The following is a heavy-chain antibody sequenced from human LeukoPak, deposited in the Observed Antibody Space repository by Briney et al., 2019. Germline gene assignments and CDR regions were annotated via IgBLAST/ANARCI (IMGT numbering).Heavy chain of an antibody. CDR2: IYYSGST. CDR1: GGSFSGYY. CDR3: ARGCSPKRAYSSSPFFAY. J-gene: IGHJ4*02. Sequence: PSETLSLTFTVYGGSFSGYYWSWIRQPPGKGLEWIGYIYYSGSTNYNPSLKSRVTISVDTSKNQFSLKLSSVTAADTAVYYCARGCSPKRAYSSSPFFAYWGQGTLATVPS. V-gene: IGHV4-59*01. D-gene: IGHD6-6*01.